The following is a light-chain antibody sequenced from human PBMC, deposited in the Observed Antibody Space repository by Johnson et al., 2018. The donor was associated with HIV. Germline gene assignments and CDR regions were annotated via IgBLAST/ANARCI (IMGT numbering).Light chain of an antibody. Sequence: QSVLTQPPSVSAAPGQKVTISCSGSSSNIGNNYVSWYQQLPGTAPKLLIYESNKRPSGIPDRFSGSKSGTSATLAITGLQTGDEADYYCGTWDTSLGAQYVFGTGTKVTVL. CDR2: ESN. CDR1: SSNIGNNY. J-gene: IGLJ1*01. V-gene: IGLV1-51*02. CDR3: GTWDTSLGAQYV.